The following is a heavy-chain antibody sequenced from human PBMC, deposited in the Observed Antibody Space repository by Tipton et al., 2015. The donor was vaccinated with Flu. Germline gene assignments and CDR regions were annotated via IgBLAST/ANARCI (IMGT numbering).Heavy chain of an antibody. V-gene: IGHV4-4*07. Sequence: LRLSCTVSGGSISSYYWSRTRQPAGKGLEWIGRFYTSGNTNYNPSLKSRVTMSVDTSKSQFSLKLRSVTAADTAVYYCARARTDILTGANWFDPWGQGTLVTVSS. CDR1: GGSISSYY. CDR2: FYTSGNT. D-gene: IGHD3-9*01. CDR3: ARARTDILTGANWFDP. J-gene: IGHJ5*02.